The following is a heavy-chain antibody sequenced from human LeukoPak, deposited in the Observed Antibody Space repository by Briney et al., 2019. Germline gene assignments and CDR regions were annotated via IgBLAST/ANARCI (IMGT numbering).Heavy chain of an antibody. D-gene: IGHD3-22*01. V-gene: IGHV1-18*01. CDR2: MSTYNGHT. J-gene: IGHJ4*02. CDR3: ARSARDTPGFYYRY. CDR1: GYTLTTYG. Sequence: ASVKVSCKASGYTLTTYGITWVRQAPGQGLEWMGWMSTYNGHTNYAQKLQGRVTMTTDTSTSTAYMELTSLRSDDTAVYYCARSARDTPGFYYRYWGQGTLVTVSS.